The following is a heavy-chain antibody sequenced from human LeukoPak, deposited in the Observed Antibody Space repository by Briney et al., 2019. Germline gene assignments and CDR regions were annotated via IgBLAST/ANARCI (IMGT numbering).Heavy chain of an antibody. J-gene: IGHJ4*02. CDR1: GFTFSSYW. CDR3: ARGYYDYVWGSYEYYFDY. Sequence: GGSLRLSCAASGFTFSSYWMSWVRQAPGKGLEWVANIKQDGSEKYYVDSVKGRFTISRDNAKNSLYLQMNSLRAEDTVVYYCARGYYDYVWGSYEYYFDYWGQGTLVTVSS. V-gene: IGHV3-7*01. D-gene: IGHD3-16*01. CDR2: IKQDGSEK.